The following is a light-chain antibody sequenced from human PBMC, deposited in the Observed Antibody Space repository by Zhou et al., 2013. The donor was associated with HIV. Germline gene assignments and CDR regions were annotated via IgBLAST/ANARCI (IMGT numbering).Light chain of an antibody. CDR2: SAT. V-gene: IGKV1-6*02. J-gene: IGKJ4*01. CDR3: LQSYSTPRMPT. Sequence: AIQMTQSPSSLSASVGDTVIITCRASQDITDDLGWYQQKPGKAPKLIIHSATSLHSGVPSRFSGSGSGTEFSLTITSLQPEDFATYYCLQSYSTPRMPTFGGGTKVEIK. CDR1: QDITDD.